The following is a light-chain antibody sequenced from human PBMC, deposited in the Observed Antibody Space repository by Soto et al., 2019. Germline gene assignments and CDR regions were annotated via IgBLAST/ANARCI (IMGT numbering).Light chain of an antibody. CDR3: CSSAGAFYV. Sequence: QSVLTQPRSVSGSPGQSVTIPCTGTSSDIGGNISVSWFQQHPGKAPKLMIYDVSKRPSGVPDRFSGSKSGNTASLTISGLQAEDEADYYCCSSAGAFYVFGTGTKVTVL. J-gene: IGLJ1*01. V-gene: IGLV2-11*01. CDR1: SSDIGGNIS. CDR2: DVS.